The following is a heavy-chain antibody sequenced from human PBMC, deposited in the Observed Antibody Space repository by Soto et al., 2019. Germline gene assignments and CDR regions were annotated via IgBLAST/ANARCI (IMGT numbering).Heavy chain of an antibody. CDR1: GYTFTSYA. Sequence: ASVKVSCKASGYTFTSYAMHWLRQAPGQRLEWMGWINAGNGNTKYSQKFQGRVTITRDTSASTAYMELSSLRSEDTAVYYCARSSGYCSGGSCYSGWFDPWGQGTLVTVSS. D-gene: IGHD2-15*01. CDR2: INAGNGNT. J-gene: IGHJ5*02. CDR3: ARSSGYCSGGSCYSGWFDP. V-gene: IGHV1-3*01.